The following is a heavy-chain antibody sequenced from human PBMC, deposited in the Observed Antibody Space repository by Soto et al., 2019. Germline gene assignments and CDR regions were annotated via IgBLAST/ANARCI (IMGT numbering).Heavy chain of an antibody. CDR3: ARVKGTNLRWYPPVFDI. D-gene: IGHD2-15*01. V-gene: IGHV1-69*01. J-gene: IGHJ3*02. Sequence: QVQLVQSGAEVKKPGSSVKVSCKASGGTFSSYAISWVRQAPGQGLEWMGGIIPIFGTANYAQKFQGRVTITADESTSTAYMELSSRRSEDTAVYYCARVKGTNLRWYPPVFDIWGQGTMVTVSS. CDR1: GGTFSSYA. CDR2: IIPIFGTA.